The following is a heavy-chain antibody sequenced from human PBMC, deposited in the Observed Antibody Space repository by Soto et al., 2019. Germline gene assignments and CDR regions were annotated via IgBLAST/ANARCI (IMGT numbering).Heavy chain of an antibody. CDR2: ISYDGSNK. D-gene: IGHD6-19*01. CDR1: GFTFSSYA. V-gene: IGHV3-30-3*01. J-gene: IGHJ4*02. CDR3: ARGDGLAVAGTLDY. Sequence: QVQLVESGGGVVQPGRSLRLSCAASGFTFSSYAMHWVRQAPGKGLEWVAVISYDGSNKYYADSVKGRFTISRDNSKNTLYLEMNSLRAEDTAVYCCARGDGLAVAGTLDYWGQGTLVTVSS.